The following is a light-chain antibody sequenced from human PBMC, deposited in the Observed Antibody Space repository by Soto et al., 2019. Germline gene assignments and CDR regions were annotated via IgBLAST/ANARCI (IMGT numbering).Light chain of an antibody. V-gene: IGLV2-14*03. J-gene: IGLJ1*01. CDR3: SSYTTSNTRQMV. CDR1: SSDVGGYNY. Sequence: QSALTQPASVSGSPGQSITISCTGTSSDVGGYNYVSWYQHHPGKAPKLIIYDVSNRPSGVSIRFSGSKSDNTASLTISGLQPEDEAYYHCSSYTTSNTRQMVFGSGTKSPS. CDR2: DVS.